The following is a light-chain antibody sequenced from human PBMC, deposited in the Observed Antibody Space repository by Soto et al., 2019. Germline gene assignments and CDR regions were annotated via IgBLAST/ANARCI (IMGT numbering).Light chain of an antibody. CDR2: EVS. CDR1: SNDVGGYDY. J-gene: IGLJ2*01. Sequence: QSALTQPASVSGSPGQSISISCTGTSNDVGGYDYVSWYQHHPGKAPKLMIYEVSNRPSGVSNRFSGSKSGNTASLTISGLQAEDEADYYCSSHTSSITVVFGGGTKLTVL. V-gene: IGLV2-14*01. CDR3: SSHTSSITVV.